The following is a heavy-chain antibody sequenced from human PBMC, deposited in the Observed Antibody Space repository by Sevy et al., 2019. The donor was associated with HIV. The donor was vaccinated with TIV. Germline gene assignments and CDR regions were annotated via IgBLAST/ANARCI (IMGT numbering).Heavy chain of an antibody. CDR1: GFTVNTNY. D-gene: IGHD3-3*01. Sequence: GGSLRLSCTASGFTVNTNYMSWVRQAPEKGLEWVSVIYSGGGTYYEDSVKGGCTISSDNSKNTVYLQMNIMSAEDTAVYYCSRFRCGSKGTAFDYWGQGTLVTVSS. J-gene: IGHJ4*02. V-gene: IGHV3-53*01. CDR2: IYSGGGT. CDR3: SRFRCGSKGTAFDY.